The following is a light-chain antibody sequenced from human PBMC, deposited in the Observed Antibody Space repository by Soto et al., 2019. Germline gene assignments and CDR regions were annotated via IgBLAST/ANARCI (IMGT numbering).Light chain of an antibody. V-gene: IGKV3-11*01. CDR2: DAS. J-gene: IGKJ2*01. Sequence: EIVLTQSPATLSLSPGERATLSCRASQSVSSYLAWYQQKPGQAPRLLIYDASNRATGIPARFSGSGSGTDFTLTISSLAPEDSDVYYCKQRSNWPHTFGQGTKLEIK. CDR3: KQRSNWPHT. CDR1: QSVSSY.